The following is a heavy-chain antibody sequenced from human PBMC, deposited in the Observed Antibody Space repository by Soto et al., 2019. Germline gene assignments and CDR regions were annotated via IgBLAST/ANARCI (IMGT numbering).Heavy chain of an antibody. J-gene: IGHJ4*02. CDR3: ATSYGSGYRAFHF. CDR1: GDTFNFYS. Sequence: QVQLVQSGAEVKRPGSSVKVSCKASGDTFNFYSINWVRQAPGLGREWMGRVNPILSMSNYAQRFQGRVTMTADKSSSTAYMELSGLRSEDTAIYCCATSYGSGYRAFHFWGQGALVTVSS. D-gene: IGHD3-10*01. CDR2: VNPILSMS. V-gene: IGHV1-69*04.